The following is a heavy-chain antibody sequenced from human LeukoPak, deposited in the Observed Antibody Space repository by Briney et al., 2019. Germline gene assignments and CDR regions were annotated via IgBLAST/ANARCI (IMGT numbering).Heavy chain of an antibody. J-gene: IGHJ4*02. CDR1: GDSISSLH. CDR3: AREAVGATTVDY. V-gene: IGHV4-59*12. D-gene: IGHD1-26*01. CDR2: TYNSGTT. Sequence: KSSETLSLTCTVSGDSISSLHWSWIRQPPGKRLEWIGSTYNSGTTNYNPSLKSRVTISVDTSKNQFSLKLSSVTAADTAVYYCAREAVGATTVDYWGQGTLVTVSS.